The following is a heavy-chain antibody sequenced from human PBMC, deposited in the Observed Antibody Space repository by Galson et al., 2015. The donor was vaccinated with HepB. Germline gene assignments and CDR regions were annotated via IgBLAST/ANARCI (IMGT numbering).Heavy chain of an antibody. D-gene: IGHD6-13*01. CDR2: IDWDDDK. V-gene: IGHV2-70*11. J-gene: IGHJ4*02. CDR3: ARIAADIAAGYFDH. Sequence: PALVKPTQTLTLTCTFSGFSLSTSGMCVSWIRQPPGKALEWLARIDWDDDKYYSTSLKTRLTISKDTSKNQVVLTMTNMDPVDTATYYCARIAADIAAGYFDHWGQGTLVTVSS. CDR1: GFSLSTSGMC.